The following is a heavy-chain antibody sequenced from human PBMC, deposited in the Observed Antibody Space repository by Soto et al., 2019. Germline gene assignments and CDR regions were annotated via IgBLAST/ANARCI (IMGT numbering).Heavy chain of an antibody. V-gene: IGHV1-2*04. CDR2: INPNRGGT. Sequence: ASVKVSCKASGYTFTGYYMHWVRQAPGQGLEWMGWINPNRGGTNYAQKFQGWVTMTRDTSISTAYMELSRLRDDDTAVYYCARSPLVSGSAYFDYWGQGTLVTVSS. D-gene: IGHD1-26*01. J-gene: IGHJ4*02. CDR3: ARSPLVSGSAYFDY. CDR1: GYTFTGYY.